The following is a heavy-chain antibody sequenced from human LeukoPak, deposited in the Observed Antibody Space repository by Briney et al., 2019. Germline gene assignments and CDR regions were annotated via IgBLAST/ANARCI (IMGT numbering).Heavy chain of an antibody. CDR3: ARDLWLAAAGDAYY. Sequence: GGSLRLSCAASGFTFSSYSMNWVRQAPGKGLEWVSSISSSSSYIYYADSVKGRFTISRDNAKNSLYLQMNSLRAEDTAVYYCARDLWLAAAGDAYYWGQGTLVTVSS. J-gene: IGHJ4*02. CDR1: GFTFSSYS. V-gene: IGHV3-21*01. D-gene: IGHD6-13*01. CDR2: ISSSSSYI.